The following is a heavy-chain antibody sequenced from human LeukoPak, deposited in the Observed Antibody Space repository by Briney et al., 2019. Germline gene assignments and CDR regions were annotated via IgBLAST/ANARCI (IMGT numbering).Heavy chain of an antibody. D-gene: IGHD2-15*01. CDR1: GLTFSSYA. CDR3: AKDRGGYCSGGSCYGGAFDI. V-gene: IGHV3-23*01. Sequence: GGSLRLSCAASGLTFSSYAMSWVRQAPGKGLEWVSAISGSDDSTYYADSVKGRFTISRDNSKNTLYLQMNSLRAEDTAVYYCAKDRGGYCSGGSCYGGAFDIWGQGTMVTVSS. CDR2: ISGSDDST. J-gene: IGHJ3*02.